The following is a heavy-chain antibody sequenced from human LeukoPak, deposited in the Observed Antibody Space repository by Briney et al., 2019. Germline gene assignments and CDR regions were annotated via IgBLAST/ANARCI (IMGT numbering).Heavy chain of an antibody. CDR1: GGSFSGYY. CDR3: ARGRYSDYGY. J-gene: IGHJ4*02. CDR2: INHSGST. D-gene: IGHD4-11*01. V-gene: IGHV4-34*01. Sequence: SETLSLTCAVYGGSFSGYYWSWIRQPPGKGLEWIGEINHSGSTNYNPSLKSRVTISVDTSKNQFSLKLSSVTAADTAVYYCARGRYSDYGYWGQGTLVTVSS.